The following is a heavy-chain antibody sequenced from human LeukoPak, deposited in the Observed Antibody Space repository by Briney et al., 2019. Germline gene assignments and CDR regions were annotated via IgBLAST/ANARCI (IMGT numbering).Heavy chain of an antibody. CDR2: ISYDGSNK. Sequence: GGSLRLSCAASGFTFSSYAMHWVRQAPGKGLEWVAVISYDGSNKYYADSVKGRFTISRDNSKNTLYLQMNSLRAEDTAVYYCARDNTMGGLWFGELPTAFDYWGQGTLVTVSS. D-gene: IGHD3-10*01. CDR3: ARDNTMGGLWFGELPTAFDY. CDR1: GFTFSSYA. V-gene: IGHV3-30*04. J-gene: IGHJ4*02.